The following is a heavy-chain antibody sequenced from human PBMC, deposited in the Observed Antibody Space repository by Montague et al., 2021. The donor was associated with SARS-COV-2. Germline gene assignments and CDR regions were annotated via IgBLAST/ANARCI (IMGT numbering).Heavy chain of an antibody. D-gene: IGHD6-19*01. CDR2: IYHSGST. V-gene: IGHV4-34*01. CDR1: GGSFSGYY. Sequence: SETLSLTCAVYGGSFSGYYWSWIRQPPGKGLEWIGEIYHSGSTNYNPSLKSRVILSVDKSKNQFSLKLSSVTAADTAVYYCARTGYSSGWHSFDYWGQGTLVTVSS. CDR3: ARTGYSSGWHSFDY. J-gene: IGHJ4*02.